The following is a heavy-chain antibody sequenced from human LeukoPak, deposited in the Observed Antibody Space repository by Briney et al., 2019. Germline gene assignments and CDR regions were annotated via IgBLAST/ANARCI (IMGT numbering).Heavy chain of an antibody. CDR3: ARDPGDSREGATDFDY. V-gene: IGHV3-74*01. J-gene: IGHJ4*02. Sequence: GGSLRLSCAASGFTFSSYAMSWVRQAPGKGLVWVSRIRGDGSSTNYAESVEGRFTISRDNAKNTVYLQMNSLRAEDTAVYYCARDPGDSREGATDFDYWGQGTLVTVSS. CDR1: GFTFSSYA. D-gene: IGHD1-26*01. CDR2: IRGDGSST.